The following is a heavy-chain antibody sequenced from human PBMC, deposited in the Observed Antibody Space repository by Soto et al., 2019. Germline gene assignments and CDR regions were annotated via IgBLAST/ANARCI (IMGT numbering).Heavy chain of an antibody. CDR1: GFTFSSYA. D-gene: IGHD6-13*01. J-gene: IGHJ4*02. CDR2: ISGCGGST. CDR3: AKVFARQQRVLVFDY. V-gene: IGHV3-23*01. Sequence: EVQLLESGGGLVQPGGSLRLSCAASGFTFSSYAMSWVRQAPGKGLEWVSAISGCGGSTYYADSVKGRFTISRDNSKNTLYLQMNSMRAEDTAVYYCAKVFARQQRVLVFDYWGQGTLVTVSS.